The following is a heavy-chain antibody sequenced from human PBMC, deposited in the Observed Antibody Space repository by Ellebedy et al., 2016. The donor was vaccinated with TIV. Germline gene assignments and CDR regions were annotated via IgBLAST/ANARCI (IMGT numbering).Heavy chain of an antibody. CDR2: MNPNSGNT. CDR1: GYTFNIYG. V-gene: IGHV1-8*02. J-gene: IGHJ3*02. CDR3: ARVIGADDISATDAFDI. Sequence: ASVKVSXXASGYTFNIYGITWVRQATGQGLEWMGWMNPNSGNTDSAQKFQGRITMTRNMSTSTAYMELSSLRSEDTAVYYCARVIGADDISATDAFDIWGLGTMVTVSA. D-gene: IGHD3-9*01.